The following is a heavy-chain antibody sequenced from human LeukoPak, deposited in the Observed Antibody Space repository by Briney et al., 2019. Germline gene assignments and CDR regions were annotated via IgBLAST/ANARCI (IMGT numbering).Heavy chain of an antibody. V-gene: IGHV1-2*02. CDR2: VHPNSGDT. Sequence: GASLKVSCKASGYTFTAYYMHWVRQAPGQGPEWVGWVHPNSGDTNSALKFRGRITLTRDTSINTAYMELSGLTSDDTAVYYCARDIGYNYGPIDYFDYWGQGTLVSVSS. CDR1: GYTFTAYY. J-gene: IGHJ4*02. D-gene: IGHD5-18*01. CDR3: ARDIGYNYGPIDYFDY.